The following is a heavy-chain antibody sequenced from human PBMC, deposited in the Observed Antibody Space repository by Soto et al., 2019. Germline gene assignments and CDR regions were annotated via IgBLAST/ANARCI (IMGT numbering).Heavy chain of an antibody. Sequence: GGSLRLSCAASGFSFSGYAMIWVRQAPGKGLEWVSAISGSGDSTYYADSVKGRFTISRDNSKNTLYLQMNSLRAEDTAVYYCARTYYYDSSGPAVIYYGMDVWGQGTTVTVSS. V-gene: IGHV3-23*01. CDR2: ISGSGDST. CDR1: GFSFSGYA. D-gene: IGHD3-22*01. J-gene: IGHJ6*02. CDR3: ARTYYYDSSGPAVIYYGMDV.